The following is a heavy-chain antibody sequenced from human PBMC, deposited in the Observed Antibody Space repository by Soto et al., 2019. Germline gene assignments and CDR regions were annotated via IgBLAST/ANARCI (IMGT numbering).Heavy chain of an antibody. J-gene: IGHJ5*02. D-gene: IGHD2-2*01. Sequence: PGGSLRLSCAASGFTFSSSSLNWVRQAPGKGLEWVSSISGTSDYIDYADSVKGRFTISRDNAKNSLYLQMNSLRAEDTAVYYCAREYCSSTSCLNWFDPWGQGTLVTVSS. V-gene: IGHV3-21*01. CDR3: AREYCSSTSCLNWFDP. CDR2: ISGTSDYI. CDR1: GFTFSSSS.